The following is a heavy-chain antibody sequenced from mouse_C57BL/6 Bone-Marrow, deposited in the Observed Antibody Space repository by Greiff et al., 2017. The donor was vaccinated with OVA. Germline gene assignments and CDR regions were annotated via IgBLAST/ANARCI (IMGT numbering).Heavy chain of an antibody. CDR3: AGYDYNYFDY. V-gene: IGHV1-64*01. CDR2: IHPNSGST. Sequence: QVQLQQSGAELVKPGASVKLSCKASGYTFTSYWMHWVKQRPGQGLEWIGMIHPNSGSTNYNEKFKSKATLTVDKSSSTAYMQLSSLTSEDSAVYYCAGYDYNYFDYWGQGTTLTVSS. D-gene: IGHD2-4*01. CDR1: GYTFTSYW. J-gene: IGHJ2*01.